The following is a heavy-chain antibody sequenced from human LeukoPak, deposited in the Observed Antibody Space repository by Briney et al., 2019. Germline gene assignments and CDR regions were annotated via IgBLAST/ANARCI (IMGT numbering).Heavy chain of an antibody. CDR1: GFTFSSYS. CDR3: ARAETGYYYDSSGYPFAY. J-gene: IGHJ4*02. V-gene: IGHV3-21*01. Sequence: GGSLRLSCAASGFTFSSYSMIWVRQAPGKGLEWASSISSSSSYIHYADSVKGRFTVSRDNAKNSLYLQMNSLRAEDTAVYYCARAETGYYYDSSGYPFAYWGQGTLVTVSS. D-gene: IGHD3-22*01. CDR2: ISSSSSYI.